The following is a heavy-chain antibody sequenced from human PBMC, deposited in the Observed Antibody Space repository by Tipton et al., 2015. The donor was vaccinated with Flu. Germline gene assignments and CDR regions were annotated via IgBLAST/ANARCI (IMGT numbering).Heavy chain of an antibody. CDR2: ISRNGDYT. V-gene: IGHV3-23*01. J-gene: IGHJ4*02. CDR1: GFTFNSYA. CDR3: AKHLPTLDFFVC. Sequence: SLRLSCAASGFTFNSYAMTWVRQAPGKGLEWVSSISRNGDYTYYEDSVKGRFTISRDHSKSTLYLQMNSLRSEDTAVYRCAKHLPTLDFFVCWGQGNLVLVSS.